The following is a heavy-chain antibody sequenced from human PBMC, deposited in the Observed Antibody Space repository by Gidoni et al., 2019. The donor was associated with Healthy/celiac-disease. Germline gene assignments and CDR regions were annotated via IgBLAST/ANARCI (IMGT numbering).Heavy chain of an antibody. J-gene: IGHJ5*02. CDR3: ARDQDSSAGGFDP. CDR2: ISSSSSYI. CDR1: GFTFSSYS. V-gene: IGHV3-21*01. Sequence: EVQLVESGGGLVKPGGSLRRACAASGFTFSSYSMNWVRQAPGKGLEWVSSISSSSSYIYYADSVKGRFTISKDNAKNSLYLQMNSLRAEDTAVYYCARDQDSSAGGFDPWGQGTLVTVSS. D-gene: IGHD6-25*01.